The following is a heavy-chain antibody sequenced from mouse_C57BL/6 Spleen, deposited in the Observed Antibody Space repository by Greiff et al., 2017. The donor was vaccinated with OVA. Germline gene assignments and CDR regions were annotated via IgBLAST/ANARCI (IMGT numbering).Heavy chain of an antibody. CDR1: GYTFTSYW. CDR2: IYPGIGST. V-gene: IGHV1-55*01. CDR3: SILPYYYGSSHDY. J-gene: IGHJ2*01. D-gene: IGHD1-1*01. Sequence: QVQLQQPGAELVKPGASVKMSCKASGYTFTSYWITWVKQRPGQGLEWIGDIYPGIGSTNYNEKFKSKATLTVYTSSSTAYMHLSSLTSEDSAVYYCSILPYYYGSSHDYWGQGTTLTVSS.